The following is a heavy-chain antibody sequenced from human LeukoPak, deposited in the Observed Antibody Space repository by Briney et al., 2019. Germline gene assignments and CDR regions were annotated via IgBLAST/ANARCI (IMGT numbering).Heavy chain of an antibody. J-gene: IGHJ4*02. Sequence: GGSLRLSCAASGFTFSSYGMQWVRQAPGKGLEWVAFIRYDGSNKYYADSVKGRFTISRDNSKNTLYLQMNSLRVEDTAVYYCAKEIFGVVIRPGGVPFDYWGQGTLVTVSS. D-gene: IGHD3-3*01. CDR2: IRYDGSNK. CDR3: AKEIFGVVIRPGGVPFDY. V-gene: IGHV3-30*02. CDR1: GFTFSSYG.